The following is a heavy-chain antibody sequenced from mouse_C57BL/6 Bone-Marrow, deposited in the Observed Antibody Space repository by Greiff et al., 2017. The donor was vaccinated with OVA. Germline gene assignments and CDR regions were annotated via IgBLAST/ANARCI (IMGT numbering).Heavy chain of an antibody. CDR1: GYTFTDYY. Sequence: EVQLQQSGPELVKPGASVKISCKASGYTFTDYYMNWVKQSHGKSLEWIGDINPNNGGTSYNQKFKGKATLTVDKSSSTAYMELRSLTSEDSAVYYCASGNSDYFDDWGQGTTLTVSS. D-gene: IGHD2-1*01. V-gene: IGHV1-26*01. J-gene: IGHJ2*01. CDR3: ASGNSDYFDD. CDR2: INPNNGGT.